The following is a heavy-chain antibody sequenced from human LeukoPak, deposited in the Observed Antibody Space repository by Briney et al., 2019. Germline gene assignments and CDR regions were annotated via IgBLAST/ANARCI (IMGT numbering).Heavy chain of an antibody. J-gene: IGHJ6*02. CDR1: GGSISSSSYY. CDR2: IYYSGSTYYSGST. D-gene: IGHD3-3*01. V-gene: IGHV4-39*01. Sequence: SETLSLTCTVSGGSISSSSYYWGWIRQPPGKGLEWIGSIYYSGSTYYSGSTYYNPSLKSRVTISVDTSKNQFSLKLSSVTAADTAVYYCARAPLLRFLEWLLKIPYGMDVWGQGTTVTVSS. CDR3: ARAPLLRFLEWLLKIPYGMDV.